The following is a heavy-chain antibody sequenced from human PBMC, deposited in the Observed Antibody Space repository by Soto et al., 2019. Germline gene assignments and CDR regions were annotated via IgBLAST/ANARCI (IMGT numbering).Heavy chain of an antibody. CDR2: ITTTSSTM. CDR1: GFIFSDYS. V-gene: IGHV3-48*02. CDR3: ARDSSGRQYYGMDV. J-gene: IGHJ6*02. Sequence: GSLRLSCTPSGFIFSDYSMNWVRQAPGKGLEWISYITTTSSTMYYADSVKGRFTISRDNAKNTLYLQMNSLRDEDTAVYYCARDSSGRQYYGMDVWGQGTTVTVSS. D-gene: IGHD3-22*01.